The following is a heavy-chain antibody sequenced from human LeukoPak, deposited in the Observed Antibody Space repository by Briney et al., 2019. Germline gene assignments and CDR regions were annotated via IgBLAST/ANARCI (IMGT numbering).Heavy chain of an antibody. CDR2: IYYSGST. Sequence: SETLSLTCNVSGASVSSGSYYWSWIRQPPGKGLEWIGYIYYSGSTNYNPSLKSRVTISVDTSKNQFSLKLSSVTAADTAVYYCARAPLYDFWSGYPNAFDIWGQGTMVTVSS. CDR1: GASVSSGSYY. V-gene: IGHV4-61*01. J-gene: IGHJ3*02. D-gene: IGHD3-3*01. CDR3: ARAPLYDFWSGYPNAFDI.